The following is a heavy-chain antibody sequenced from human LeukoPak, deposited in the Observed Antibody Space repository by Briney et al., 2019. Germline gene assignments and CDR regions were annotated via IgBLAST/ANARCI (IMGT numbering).Heavy chain of an antibody. CDR2: ISWNSGSI. V-gene: IGHV3-9*01. D-gene: IGHD5-18*01. CDR1: GFTFDDYA. J-gene: IGHJ4*02. CDR3: AKGRYSYGFDY. Sequence: PGRSLRLSCAASGFTFDDYAMHWVRQAPGKGLEWVSGISWNSGSIGYADSVKGRFTISRGNAKNSLYLQMNSLRAEDTALYYCAKGRYSYGFDYWGQGTLVTVSS.